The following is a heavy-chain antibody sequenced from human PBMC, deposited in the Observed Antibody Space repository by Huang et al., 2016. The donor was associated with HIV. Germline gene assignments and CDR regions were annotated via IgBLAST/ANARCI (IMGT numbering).Heavy chain of an antibody. CDR3: ARAPAGNDYSLYNYYGLDI. V-gene: IGHV4-34*01. D-gene: IGHD2-15*01. CDR2: ISQSGSI. J-gene: IGHJ6*02. Sequence: QGRLQQWGAGLLKPSETLSLTCAVYDRSFSRYYCTWVRQPPGKGLEWIGEISQSGSINCNASLESRVTISGDTSKNQFSLRLTSGTAADTATYFCARAPAGNDYSLYNYYGLDIWGQGTTVTVSS. CDR1: DRSFSRYY.